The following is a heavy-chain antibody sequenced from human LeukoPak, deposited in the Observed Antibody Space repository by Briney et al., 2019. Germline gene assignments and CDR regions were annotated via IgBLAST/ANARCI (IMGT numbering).Heavy chain of an antibody. J-gene: IGHJ4*02. D-gene: IGHD5-12*01. V-gene: IGHV1-2*02. CDR3: AKKVRGPSHPLDF. CDR2: INPEKRDT. Sequence: ASVKVSCKASGYTFTGYAIHWVRQAPGQGLEWMGWINPEKRDTGYAHKFQVRVTMASGTSISTAYMELSSLRSDDTAVYYCAKKVRGPSHPLDFWGQGTLVTVSS. CDR1: GYTFTGYA.